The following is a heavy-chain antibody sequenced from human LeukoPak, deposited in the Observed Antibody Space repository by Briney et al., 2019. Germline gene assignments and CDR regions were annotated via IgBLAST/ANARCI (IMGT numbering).Heavy chain of an antibody. V-gene: IGHV4-31*03. CDR3: ARALSIAAPPGGY. D-gene: IGHD6-6*01. Sequence: SETLSLTCTVSGCSISSGGYYWSWIRQHPGKGLEWIGYIYYSGSTYYNPSLKSRVTISVDTSKNQFSLKLSSVTAADTAVYYCARALSIAAPPGGYWGQGTLVTVSS. CDR2: IYYSGST. CDR1: GCSISSGGYY. J-gene: IGHJ4*02.